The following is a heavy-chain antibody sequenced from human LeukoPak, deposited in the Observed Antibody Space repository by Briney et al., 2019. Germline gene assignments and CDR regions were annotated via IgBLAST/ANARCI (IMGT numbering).Heavy chain of an antibody. CDR1: GGSFSGYY. V-gene: IGHV4-34*01. D-gene: IGHD1-26*01. CDR2: INHSVST. Sequence: PETLSRSSAVYGGSFSGYYWSWIRQPPGKGLEWIGEINHSVSTNYNTPLKTRVTISVDTSKNQFSLKLSSVTAADTAVYYCARAGDSGSYYVKNWGQGTVDTVSS. J-gene: IGHJ4*02. CDR3: ARAGDSGSYYVKN.